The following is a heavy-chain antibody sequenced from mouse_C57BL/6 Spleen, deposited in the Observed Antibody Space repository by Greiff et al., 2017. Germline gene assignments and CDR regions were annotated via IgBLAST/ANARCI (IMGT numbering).Heavy chain of an antibody. J-gene: IGHJ2*01. D-gene: IGHD2-3*01. Sequence: EVQRLQSGPGLVKPSPSLSLSCTVTGYSFTSGYVWHWIRHFPGNILEWMGYINYSGSTNYNPSLKSRIAITHDTSKNQFFLKLNSVTTEDTAAYYCARGDGYYRYFDYWGQGTTLTVSS. CDR3: ARGDGYYRYFDY. CDR2: INYSGST. CDR1: GYSFTSGYV. V-gene: IGHV3-1*01.